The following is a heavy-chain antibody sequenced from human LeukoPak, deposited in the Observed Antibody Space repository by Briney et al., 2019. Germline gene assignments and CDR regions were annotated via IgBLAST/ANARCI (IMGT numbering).Heavy chain of an antibody. Sequence: GGSLRLSCAASGFTVNWNTMNWVRQAPGKGLEWVSASYSTGNTYYADSVKGRFTMFRDNSENTVYLEMSSLRAEDSAMYYCVRGEKDYYYGLDFWGQGTMVTVSS. CDR3: VRGEKDYYYGLDF. V-gene: IGHV3-53*01. CDR1: GFTVNWNT. D-gene: IGHD1-26*01. CDR2: SYSTGNT. J-gene: IGHJ6*02.